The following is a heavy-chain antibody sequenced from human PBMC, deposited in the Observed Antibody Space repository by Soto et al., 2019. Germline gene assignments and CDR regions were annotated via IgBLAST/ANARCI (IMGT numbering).Heavy chain of an antibody. CDR2: ISATGAKT. Sequence: EVQVLESGGGLVQPGGSLRLSCAASGFTFSTYAMNWVRQAPGKGLEWVSGISATGAKTYSADSVKSRFTISRDNSKDTVYLEMNSLRAEDTAVYYCTKSRSAMVYYFDFWGLGARVTVSS. V-gene: IGHV3-23*01. CDR1: GFTFSTYA. J-gene: IGHJ4*02. D-gene: IGHD1-20*01. CDR3: TKSRSAMVYYFDF.